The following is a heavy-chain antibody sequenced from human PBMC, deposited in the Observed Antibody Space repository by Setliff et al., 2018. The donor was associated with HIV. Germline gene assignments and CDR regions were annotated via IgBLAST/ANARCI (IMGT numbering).Heavy chain of an antibody. CDR1: GDSISSGTYY. D-gene: IGHD3-22*01. J-gene: IGHJ4*02. CDR2: VSYSGSA. CDR3: ARNPHYFDSSGYYSWFYFDS. Sequence: PSETLSLTCSVSGDSISSGTYYWGWIRQAPGKGLEWIGSVSYSGSAFYNPTLKRRIKMSVDTSKNPLSLKLSSVTAADKAVYYCARNPHYFDSSGYYSWFYFDSWGQGTLVTVSS. V-gene: IGHV4-39*07.